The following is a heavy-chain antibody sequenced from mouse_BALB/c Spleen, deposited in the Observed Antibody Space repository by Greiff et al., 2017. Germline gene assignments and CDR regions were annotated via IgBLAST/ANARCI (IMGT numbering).Heavy chain of an antibody. CDR2: ISDGGSYT. CDR1: GFTFSDYY. CDR3: ATLVYYGYSDYAMDY. V-gene: IGHV5-4*02. Sequence: EVQLVESGGGLVKPGGSLKLSCAASGFTFSDYYMYWVRQTPEKRLEWVATISDGGSYTYYPDSVKGRFTISRDNAKNNLYLQMSSLKSEDTAMYYCATLVYYGYSDYAMDYWGQGTSVTVSS. J-gene: IGHJ4*01. D-gene: IGHD2-2*01.